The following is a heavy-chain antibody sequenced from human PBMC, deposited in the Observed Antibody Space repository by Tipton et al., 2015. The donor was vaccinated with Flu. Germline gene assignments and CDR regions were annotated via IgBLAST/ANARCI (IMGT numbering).Heavy chain of an antibody. D-gene: IGHD4-17*01. CDR1: GFTFTSHA. CDR3: AKDLHGDYADYVDS. CDR2: ISGSGGGT. Sequence: SLRLSCAASGFTFTSHAMSWVRQAPGKGLEWVSGISGSGGGTYYADSVKGRFTISRDNSKNTVSLQMNSLRVEDTAVYFCAKDLHGDYADYVDSWGQGTLVTVSS. J-gene: IGHJ4*02. V-gene: IGHV3-23*01.